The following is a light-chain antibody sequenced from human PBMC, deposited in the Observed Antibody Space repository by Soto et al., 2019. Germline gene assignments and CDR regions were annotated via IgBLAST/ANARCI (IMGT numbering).Light chain of an antibody. CDR2: DAS. J-gene: IGKJ1*01. CDR3: QQYHSYST. Sequence: DIQMTQSPSTLSASVGDRVTINCRSSQSISGYLAWYQQKPGKAPKLLIYDASSLESGVPSRFSGSASGTEITLTISSLQPDDFATYYCQQYHSYSTFGQGTKVDIK. CDR1: QSISGY. V-gene: IGKV1-5*01.